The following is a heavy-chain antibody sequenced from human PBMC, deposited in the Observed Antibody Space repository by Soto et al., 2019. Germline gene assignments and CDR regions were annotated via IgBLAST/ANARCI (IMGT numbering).Heavy chain of an antibody. Sequence: SETLSLTCGVSGGTVASSHWCSWVRQSPGGGLEWIGNVYHTGDTNFNPSLQSRVTISVDKSNNQFSLRLNSLTAADTAVYFCAREIVTAGGNNYFDPWGPGTLVTVSS. CDR3: AREIVTAGGNNYFDP. CDR2: VYHTGDT. CDR1: GGTVASSHW. D-gene: IGHD2-21*02. V-gene: IGHV4-4*02. J-gene: IGHJ5*02.